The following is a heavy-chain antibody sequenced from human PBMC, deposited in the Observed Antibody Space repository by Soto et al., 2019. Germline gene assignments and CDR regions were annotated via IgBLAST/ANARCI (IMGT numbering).Heavy chain of an antibody. V-gene: IGHV3-23*01. CDR2: ISGSGGST. Sequence: GGSLRLSCAASGFTFSSYAMSWVRQAPGKGLEWVSAISGSGGSTYYADSVKGRFTISRDNSKNTLYLQMNSLRAEDTAVYYCAKVPGNYYYGSGSYYNVKYYFDYCGQGTLVTVYS. D-gene: IGHD3-10*01. CDR3: AKVPGNYYYGSGSYYNVKYYFDY. J-gene: IGHJ4*02. CDR1: GFTFSSYA.